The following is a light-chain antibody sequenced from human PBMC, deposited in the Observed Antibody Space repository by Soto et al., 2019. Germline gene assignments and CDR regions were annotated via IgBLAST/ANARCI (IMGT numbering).Light chain of an antibody. V-gene: IGKV3-15*01. J-gene: IGKJ3*01. CDR2: GAS. CDR1: QSVSSN. CDR3: QQYNNWPGFT. Sequence: EIVMTQSPAPLSVSPGERATLSCRASQSVSSNLAWYQQKPGQAPRLLIYGASTRATGIPARFSGSGSGTEFTLTISSLQSEDFAVYYCQQYNNWPGFTFGPGTKVDIK.